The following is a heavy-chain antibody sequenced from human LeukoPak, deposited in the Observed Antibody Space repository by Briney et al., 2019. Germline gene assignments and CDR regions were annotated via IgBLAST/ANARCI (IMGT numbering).Heavy chain of an antibody. Sequence: GGSLSLSCAASGFTFSSHAMNWVRQAPGKGLEWVSNISGRGGSTYYADSVKGRFTISRDNSKNTLYLQMNSLRAEDTAVYYCAKSVGGTGDPVDYWGQGTLVIVSA. D-gene: IGHD6-19*01. J-gene: IGHJ4*02. CDR1: GFTFSSHA. CDR2: ISGRGGST. V-gene: IGHV3-23*01. CDR3: AKSVGGTGDPVDY.